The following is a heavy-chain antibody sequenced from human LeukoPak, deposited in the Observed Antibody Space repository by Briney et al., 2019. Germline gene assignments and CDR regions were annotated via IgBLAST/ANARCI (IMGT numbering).Heavy chain of an antibody. J-gene: IGHJ4*02. CDR1: GFTFSSYA. CDR2: ITGGGGST. D-gene: IGHD7-27*01. V-gene: IGHV3-23*01. Sequence: GGSLRLSCAASGFTFSSYAMSWVRQAPGKGLEWVSAITGGGGSTYYADSVKGRFTISRDNSKNTLYLQMNSLRAEDTAVYYCATERNWVFDYWGQGTLVTVSS. CDR3: ATERNWVFDY.